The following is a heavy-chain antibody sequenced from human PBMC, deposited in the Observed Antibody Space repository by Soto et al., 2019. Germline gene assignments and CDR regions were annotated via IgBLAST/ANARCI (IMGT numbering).Heavy chain of an antibody. Sequence: AASVKVSCKASGGTFSSYAISWVRQAPGQGLEWMGGIIPIFGTANYAQKFQGRVTITADKSTSTAYMELSSLRSEDTAVYYCASDTAMVNGDYWGQGTLVTVSS. D-gene: IGHD5-18*01. CDR2: IIPIFGTA. J-gene: IGHJ4*02. CDR3: ASDTAMVNGDY. CDR1: GGTFSSYA. V-gene: IGHV1-69*06.